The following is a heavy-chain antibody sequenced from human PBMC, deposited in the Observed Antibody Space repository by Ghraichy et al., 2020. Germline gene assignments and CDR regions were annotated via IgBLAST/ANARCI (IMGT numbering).Heavy chain of an antibody. CDR3: ARAELGDFGH. Sequence: ETLSLTCIVSGYSVSRGYNWGWIRQTPGKVLEWIGSIDHTGSPYYNPSLKGRVTISLDTSSNQFSLKVNPLTAADTAMYYCARAELGDFGHWGQGILVIVSS. J-gene: IGHJ4*02. CDR2: IDHTGSP. D-gene: IGHD3-3*02. CDR1: GYSVSRGYN. V-gene: IGHV4-38-2*02.